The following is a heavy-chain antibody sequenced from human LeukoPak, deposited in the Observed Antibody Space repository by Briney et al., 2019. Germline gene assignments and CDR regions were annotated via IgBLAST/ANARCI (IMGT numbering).Heavy chain of an antibody. V-gene: IGHV3-43D*03. CDR1: GFTFSSYG. D-gene: IGHD6-13*01. CDR3: AKDIRGSTSWYGLDY. J-gene: IGHJ4*02. Sequence: GGTLRLSCAASGFTFSSYGMSWVRQAPGKGREWVSLISWDGGSTYYADSVKGRFTISRDNSKNSLYLQMNSLRPEDTALYYCAKDIRGSTSWYGLDYWGQGTLVTVSS. CDR2: ISWDGGST.